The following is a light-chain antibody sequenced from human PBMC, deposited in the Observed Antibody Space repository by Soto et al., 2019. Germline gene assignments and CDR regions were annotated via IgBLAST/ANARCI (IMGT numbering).Light chain of an antibody. V-gene: IGLV2-14*01. J-gene: IGLJ1*01. CDR3: SSYTRSSTSYV. CDR1: SSDVGGYNY. Sequence: LTQPASVSGSPGQSITISCTGTSSDVGGYNYVSWYQQHPGKAPKLMIYEVSNRPSRVSNRFSGSKSGNTASLTISGLQAEGEADYYCSSYTRSSTSYVFGTGTKVTVL. CDR2: EVS.